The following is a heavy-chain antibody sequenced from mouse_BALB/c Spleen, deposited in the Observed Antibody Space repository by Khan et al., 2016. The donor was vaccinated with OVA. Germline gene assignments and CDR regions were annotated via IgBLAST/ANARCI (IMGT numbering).Heavy chain of an antibody. CDR2: IDPTNDNI. J-gene: IGHJ3*01. CDR3: ATHYGNPFAY. Sequence: VQLQQSGAELVKPGASIKLSCTASGFNIKDTYMHWVKQRPEQGPEWIGRIDPTNDNIKYDPKFQDKATITADTSSNTAYLQLSSLTSEDTAVYYTATHYGNPFAYWGQGTLVSVSA. D-gene: IGHD2-1*01. CDR1: GFNIKDTY. V-gene: IGHV14-3*02.